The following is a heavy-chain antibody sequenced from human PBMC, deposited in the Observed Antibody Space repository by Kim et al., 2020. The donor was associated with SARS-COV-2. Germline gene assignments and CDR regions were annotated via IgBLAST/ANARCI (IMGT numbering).Heavy chain of an antibody. CDR1: GFTFSSYA. CDR3: AKDKWEPQRPRVFDI. D-gene: IGHD1-26*01. V-gene: IGHV3-23*01. Sequence: GGSLRLSCAASGFTFSSYAMSWVRQAPGKGLEWVSAISGSGGSTYYADSVKGRFTISRDNSKDTLYLLMNSLRAEDTALYYCAKDKWEPQRPRVFDIWGQGTMVTVSS. CDR2: ISGSGGST. J-gene: IGHJ3*02.